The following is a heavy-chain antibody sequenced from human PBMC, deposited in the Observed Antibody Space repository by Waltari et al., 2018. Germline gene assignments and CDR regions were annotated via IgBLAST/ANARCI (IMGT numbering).Heavy chain of an antibody. V-gene: IGHV4-39*01. J-gene: IGHJ5*02. Sequence: QLLLQESGPGLVMPSETLSLTCTVSGGSINRSNYYWGWVRQSPGKGLEWIASIYYSGRAYYNPTLESRLTISGDTSKNQFSLRLYSVTAADTAVYYCARHWKRNGYRFDPWGQGTRVTVSS. CDR1: GGSINRSNYY. D-gene: IGHD5-12*01. CDR2: IYYSGRA. CDR3: ARHWKRNGYRFDP.